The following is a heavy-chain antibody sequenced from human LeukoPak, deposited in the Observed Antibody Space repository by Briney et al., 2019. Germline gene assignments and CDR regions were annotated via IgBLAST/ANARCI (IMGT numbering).Heavy chain of an antibody. D-gene: IGHD3-22*01. CDR2: ISGSGGST. CDR1: GFTFSSYW. Sequence: GGSLRLSCAASGFTFSSYWMHWVRQAPGKGLVWVSAISGSGGSTYYADSVKGRFTISRDNSKNTLYLQMNSLRAEDTALYYCARNVGSGYYYYFDYWGQGTLVTVSS. V-gene: IGHV3-23*01. CDR3: ARNVGSGYYYYFDY. J-gene: IGHJ4*02.